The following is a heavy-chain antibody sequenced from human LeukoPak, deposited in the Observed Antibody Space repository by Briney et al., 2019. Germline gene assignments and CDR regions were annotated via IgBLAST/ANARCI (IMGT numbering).Heavy chain of an antibody. CDR2: IKQDGSEK. CDR1: GFTFDDYA. CDR3: AREYN. J-gene: IGHJ4*02. V-gene: IGHV3-7*01. D-gene: IGHD1-1*01. Sequence: GRSLRLSCAASGFTFDDYAMHWVRQAPGKGLEWVASIKQDGSEKYYVDSVKGRFTISRDNAKNSLFLQMNSLRVEDTAVYYCAREYNWGQGTLVTVAS.